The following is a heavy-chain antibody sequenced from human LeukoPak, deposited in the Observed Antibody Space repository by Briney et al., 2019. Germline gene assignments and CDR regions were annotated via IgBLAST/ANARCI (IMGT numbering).Heavy chain of an antibody. Sequence: SETLSLTCTVSGGSIINYYWSWIRQPPGKGLEYIGYIYYSGYTNYNPSLKSRVTISVDTSNNHFSLKLSSVTAADTAVYYCXXHTVERQYGDFAYWGQGALVTVSS. CDR2: IYYSGYT. CDR1: GGSIINYY. J-gene: IGHJ4*02. V-gene: IGHV4-59*12. D-gene: IGHD4-11*01. CDR3: XXHTVERQYGDFAY.